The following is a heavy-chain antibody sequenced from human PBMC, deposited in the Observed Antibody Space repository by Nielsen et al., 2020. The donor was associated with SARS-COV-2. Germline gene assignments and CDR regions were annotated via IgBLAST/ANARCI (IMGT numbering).Heavy chain of an antibody. D-gene: IGHD6-19*01. CDR3: AKGDCIAVAWCLCDY. J-gene: IGHJ4*02. V-gene: IGHV3-23*01. CDR1: GFTFNIYA. CDR2: LSSSGGST. Sequence: GESLKISCAASGFTFNIYAMAWVRRAPGRGLQWVTGLSSSGGSTYYTDSVKGRFSISRDNSKNTLFLQMHSLRVEDTAVYYCAKGDCIAVAWCLCDYWGQGTLVTVSS.